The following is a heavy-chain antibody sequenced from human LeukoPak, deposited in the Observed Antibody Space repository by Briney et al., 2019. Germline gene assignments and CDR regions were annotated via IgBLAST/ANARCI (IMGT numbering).Heavy chain of an antibody. V-gene: IGHV3-15*01. CDR1: GFTFSNAW. CDR2: IKSKTDGGTT. J-gene: IGHJ4*02. Sequence: GGSLRLSCAASGFTFSNAWMSWVRQAPGRGLEWVGRIKSKTDGGTTDYAAPVKGRFTISRDDSKNTLYLQMNSLKTEDTAVYYCTTGEVGATLDYWGQGTLVTVSS. D-gene: IGHD1-26*01. CDR3: TTGEVGATLDY.